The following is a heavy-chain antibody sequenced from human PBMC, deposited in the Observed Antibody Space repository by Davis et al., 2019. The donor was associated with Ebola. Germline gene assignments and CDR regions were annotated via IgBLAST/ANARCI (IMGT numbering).Heavy chain of an antibody. CDR3: ARVLAKEKLRSVWLRLGGWFDP. D-gene: IGHD5-12*01. J-gene: IGHJ5*02. CDR1: GGSISSSSYY. Sequence: PSETLSLTCTVSGGSISSSSYYWGWIRQPPGKGLEWIGSIYYSGSTYYNPSLKSRVTISVDTSKNQFSLKLSSVTAADTAVYYCARVLAKEKLRSVWLRLGGWFDPWGQGILVTVSS. CDR2: IYYSGST. V-gene: IGHV4-39*07.